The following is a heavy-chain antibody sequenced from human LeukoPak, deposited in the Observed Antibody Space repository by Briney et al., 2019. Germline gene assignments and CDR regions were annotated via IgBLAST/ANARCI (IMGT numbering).Heavy chain of an antibody. CDR3: ARDRYFDWEDTPLDY. D-gene: IGHD3-9*01. V-gene: IGHV1-18*01. J-gene: IGHJ4*02. Sequence: ASVKVSCKASGYTFTSYGISWVRQAPGQGLEWMGWISAYNGNTNYAQKLQGRVTMTTDTSTSTAYTELRSLRSDDTAVYYCARDRYFDWEDTPLDYWGQGTLVTVSS. CDR2: ISAYNGNT. CDR1: GYTFTSYG.